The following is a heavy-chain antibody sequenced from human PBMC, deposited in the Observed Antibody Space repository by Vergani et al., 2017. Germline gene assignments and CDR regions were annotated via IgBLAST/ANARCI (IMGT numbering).Heavy chain of an antibody. CDR2: IIPIFGTA. CDR1: GGTFSSYA. V-gene: IGHV1-69*06. D-gene: IGHD3-22*01. J-gene: IGHJ3*02. Sequence: QVQLVQSGAEVKKPGSSVKVSCKASGGTFSSYAISWVRQAPGQGLEWMGGIIPIFGTANYAQKFQGRVTITADKSTSTAYMWLSSLRSEDTAVYYCARGREEGMIVVVPDAFDIWGQGTMVTVSS. CDR3: ARGREEGMIVVVPDAFDI.